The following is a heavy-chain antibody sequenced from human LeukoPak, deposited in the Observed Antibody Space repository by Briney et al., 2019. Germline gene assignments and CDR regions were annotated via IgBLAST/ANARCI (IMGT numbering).Heavy chain of an antibody. CDR1: GFTFSSYA. CDR3: TTDLGQDY. V-gene: IGHV3-30-3*01. CDR2: ISYDGSNK. Sequence: PGRSLRLSCAASGFTFSSYAMHWVRQAPGKGLEWVAVISYDGSNKYYADSVKGRFTISRDNSKNTLYLQMNSLKTEDTAVYYCTTDLGQDYWGQGTLVTVSS. J-gene: IGHJ4*02.